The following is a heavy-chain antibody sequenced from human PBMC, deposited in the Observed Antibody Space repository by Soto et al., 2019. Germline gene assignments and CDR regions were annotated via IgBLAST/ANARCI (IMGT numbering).Heavy chain of an antibody. CDR3: ARGNVVAIDY. CDR1: GPSISSGGYS. Sequence: PSDTLSLTCAVSGPSISSGGYSWSWIRQPPGKGLEWIGYIYHSGSTYYNPSLKSRVTISVDRSKNQFSLKLSSVTAADTAVYYCARGNVVAIDYWGQGTLVTVSS. D-gene: IGHD2-21*01. CDR2: IYHSGST. J-gene: IGHJ4*02. V-gene: IGHV4-30-2*01.